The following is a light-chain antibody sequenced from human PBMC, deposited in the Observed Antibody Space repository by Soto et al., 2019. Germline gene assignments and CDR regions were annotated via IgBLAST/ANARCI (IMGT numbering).Light chain of an antibody. CDR2: GVS. V-gene: IGKV3-20*01. J-gene: IGKJ5*01. CDR3: QQYGSSHLIT. CDR1: QRLSASD. Sequence: EIVWTQSPGTLSLSPGQRATLSCRASQRLSASDIAWYQQKPGQAPKFLIYGVSSRATGIPDRFSGSGSGTDFTLTISRLEPEDFAVYHCQQYGSSHLITFGQGTRLEIK.